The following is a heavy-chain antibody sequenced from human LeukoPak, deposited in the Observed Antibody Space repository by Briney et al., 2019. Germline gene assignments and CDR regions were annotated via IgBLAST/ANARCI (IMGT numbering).Heavy chain of an antibody. CDR3: AGESFSRRAGITMVRGVITY. CDR2: IIPILDTT. CDR1: GGTLINYA. J-gene: IGHJ4*02. Sequence: SVKVSCKASGGTLINYAINWVRQAPGQGLEWMGRIIPILDTTNYAQKFQGRVTIITDESTSTAYMELITLRSGDTAVYYCAGESFSRRAGITMVRGVITYWGQGTLVTVSS. V-gene: IGHV1-69*11. D-gene: IGHD3-10*01.